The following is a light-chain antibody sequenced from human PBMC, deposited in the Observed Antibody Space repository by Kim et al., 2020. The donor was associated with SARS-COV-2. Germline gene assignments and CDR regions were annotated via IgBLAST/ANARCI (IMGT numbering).Light chain of an antibody. V-gene: IGKV3-15*01. Sequence: SVSPGERVTLSCRANESISTNFAWYQQKPGQAPRLLIYAVSARATDIPARFSGSGSETEVTLTISSVQSEDSAVYYCQQYDYWRTFGQGTKVEIK. CDR1: ESISTN. CDR2: AVS. CDR3: QQYDYWRT. J-gene: IGKJ1*01.